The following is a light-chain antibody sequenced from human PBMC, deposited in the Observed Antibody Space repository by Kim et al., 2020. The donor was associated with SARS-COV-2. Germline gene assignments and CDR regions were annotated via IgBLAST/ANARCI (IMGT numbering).Light chain of an antibody. Sequence: PRKAVIVTVRRTNIGSNSVHWDQPEPRPAPVLVIYYDSCRPAGVPERFSGSNSGNTATLTISRVEAGDEADYYCQVWDSSSDHRVFGGGTQLTVL. J-gene: IGLJ2*01. CDR2: YDS. V-gene: IGLV3-21*04. CDR3: QVWDSSSDHRV. CDR1: NIGSNS.